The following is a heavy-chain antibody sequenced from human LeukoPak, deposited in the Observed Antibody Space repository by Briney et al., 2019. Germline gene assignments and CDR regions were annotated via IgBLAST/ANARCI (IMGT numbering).Heavy chain of an antibody. Sequence: GASVKVSCKASGYTCTSYGISWVRQAPGQGLEWMGWISAYNGNTNYAQKLQGRVTMTTDTSTSTAYMELRSLRSDDTAVYYCARIRLFSIVVVPAAQGWFDYWGQGTQVTVSS. V-gene: IGHV1-18*01. J-gene: IGHJ4*02. D-gene: IGHD2-2*01. CDR1: GYTCTSYG. CDR3: ARIRLFSIVVVPAAQGWFDY. CDR2: ISAYNGNT.